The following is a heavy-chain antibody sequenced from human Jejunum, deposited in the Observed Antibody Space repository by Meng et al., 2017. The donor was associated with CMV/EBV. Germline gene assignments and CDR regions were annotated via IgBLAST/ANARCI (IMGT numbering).Heavy chain of an antibody. CDR1: GFTVNSSY. CDR3: ARARGYTTSGSFDC. V-gene: IGHV3-53*01. D-gene: IGHD5-12*01. Sequence: GEVVESGGDLLQTGGSLRLACAAAGFTVNSSYMSWVRQAPGKGLEWVSIIYSGGTTYYADSVKGRCTISRDISKNTLYLQMTSLRADDTAVYYCARARGYTTSGSFDCWGQGTLVTVSS. CDR2: IYSGGTT. J-gene: IGHJ4*02.